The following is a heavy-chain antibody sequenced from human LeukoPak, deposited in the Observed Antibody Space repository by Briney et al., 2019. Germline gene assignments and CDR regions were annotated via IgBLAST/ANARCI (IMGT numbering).Heavy chain of an antibody. CDR2: INWDGGRI. CDR3: AKGYGYGFGPYFYDF. D-gene: IGHD5-18*01. CDR1: GFTFADYT. J-gene: IGHJ4*02. V-gene: IGHV3-43*01. Sequence: GGSLRLSCAASGFTFADYTMHWVRQRPGKGLEWVSFINWDGGRISYADSVKGRFTTSRDNSKSSLYLQMNGLSAADTALYYCAKGYGYGFGPYFYDFWGQGTLVTVSS.